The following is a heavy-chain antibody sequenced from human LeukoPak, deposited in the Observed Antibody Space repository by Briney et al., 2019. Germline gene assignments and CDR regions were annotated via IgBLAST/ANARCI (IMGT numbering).Heavy chain of an antibody. V-gene: IGHV3-23*01. D-gene: IGHD2-2*01. J-gene: IGHJ3*02. CDR2: ISGSGGST. CDR3: ATRPPYQYQLLLGAFDI. CDR1: GFTFSSYA. Sequence: GGSLRLSCAASGFTFSSYAMSWVRQAPGKGLEWVSAISGSGGSTYYADSVKGRFTISRDNSKNTLYLQMNSLRAEDTAVYYCATRPPYQYQLLLGAFDIWGQGTMVTVSS.